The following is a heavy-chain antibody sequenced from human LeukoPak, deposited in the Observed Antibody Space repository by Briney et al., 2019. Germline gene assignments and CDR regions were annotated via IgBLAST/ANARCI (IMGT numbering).Heavy chain of an antibody. J-gene: IGHJ4*02. D-gene: IGHD6-13*01. V-gene: IGHV3-23*01. CDR2: ISGSGGST. Sequence: HPGGSLRLSCAASGFTFSSYAMSWVRQAPGKGLEWVSAISGSGGSTYYADSVKGRFTISRDNSKNTLYLQMNSLRAEDTAVYYCAKEPSSSIAAAGVFDYWGQGTLVTVSS. CDR1: GFTFSSYA. CDR3: AKEPSSSIAAAGVFDY.